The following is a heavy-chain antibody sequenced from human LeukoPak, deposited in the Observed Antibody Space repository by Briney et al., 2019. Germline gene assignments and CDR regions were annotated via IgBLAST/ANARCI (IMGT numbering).Heavy chain of an antibody. Sequence: GGSLRLSCAASGFTVSSNYMSWVRQAPGKGLEWVSSISSSSSYIYYADSVKGRFTISRDNAKNSLYLQMNSLRAEDTAVYYCARAPVVADSYYYYGMDVWGQGTTVTVSS. J-gene: IGHJ6*02. D-gene: IGHD2-15*01. CDR1: GFTVSSNY. V-gene: IGHV3-21*01. CDR2: ISSSSSYI. CDR3: ARAPVVADSYYYYGMDV.